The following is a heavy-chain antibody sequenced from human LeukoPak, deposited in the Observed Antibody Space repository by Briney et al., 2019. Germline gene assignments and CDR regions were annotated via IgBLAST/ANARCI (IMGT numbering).Heavy chain of an antibody. J-gene: IGHJ4*02. Sequence: GWSLRLSCAASGFTFSDYYMTWLRQAPGKGLEWISYIGSDSSFTKYTDSVKGRFTVSRDNAKNSLYLQMNSLRAEDTAVYFCARLPSTIAAGTYDYWGQGTLVTVSS. CDR2: IGSDSSFT. V-gene: IGHV3-11*06. D-gene: IGHD6-13*01. CDR1: GFTFSDYY. CDR3: ARLPSTIAAGTYDY.